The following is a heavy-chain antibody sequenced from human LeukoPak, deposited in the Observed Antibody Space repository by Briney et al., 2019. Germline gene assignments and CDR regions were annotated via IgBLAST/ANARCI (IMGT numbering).Heavy chain of an antibody. J-gene: IGHJ4*02. CDR1: GYPFTTNY. D-gene: IGHD4-17*01. Sequence: AASLNVSGKASGYPFTTNYIHWVRQAPGQGLEWMGCINPKNGDSKYAQKFQGRVTMTRATSIATAYMEVSRLTSDDTAVYFCARAGYDYGDSSDFWGQGTLVTVSS. CDR2: INPKNGDS. CDR3: ARAGYDYGDSSDF. V-gene: IGHV1-2*02.